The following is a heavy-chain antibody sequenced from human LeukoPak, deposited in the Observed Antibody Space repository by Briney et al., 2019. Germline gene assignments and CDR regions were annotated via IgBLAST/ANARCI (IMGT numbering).Heavy chain of an antibody. D-gene: IGHD2-2*01. V-gene: IGHV3-11*01. J-gene: IGHJ6*03. Sequence: GGSLRLSCAASGFTLSDYYMSWIRQAPGKGLEWVSYISSSGSTIYYADSVKGRFTISRDNAKNSLYLQMNSLRAEDTAVYYRARVPARYHYYYMDVWGKGTTVTISS. CDR1: GFTLSDYY. CDR3: ARVPARYHYYYMDV. CDR2: ISSSGSTI.